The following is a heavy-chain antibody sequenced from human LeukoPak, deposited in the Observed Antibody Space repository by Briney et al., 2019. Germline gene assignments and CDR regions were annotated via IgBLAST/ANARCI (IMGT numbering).Heavy chain of an antibody. V-gene: IGHV3-66*01. CDR1: GFSVSNNY. CDR3: ARAFQYGSGSHPSSL. CDR2: IYDGGGT. Sequence: GGSLRLSCAASGFSVSNNYMSWVRQAPGKGLEWVSGIYDGGGTYYADSVKGRFTISRDNFKNTVYLQVYSLRAEDTAMYYCARAFQYGSGSHPSSLWGQGTVVTVSS. D-gene: IGHD3-10*01. J-gene: IGHJ4*02.